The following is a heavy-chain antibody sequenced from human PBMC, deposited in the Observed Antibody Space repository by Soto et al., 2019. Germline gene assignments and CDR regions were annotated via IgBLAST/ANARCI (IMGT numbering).Heavy chain of an antibody. D-gene: IGHD3-3*01. CDR2: IRSKANSYAT. Sequence: GGSLRLSCAASGFTFSGSAMHWVRQASGKGLEWVGRIRSKANSYATAYAASVEGRFTISRDDSKNTAYLQMNSLKTEDTAVYYCTRHRSRLWSGYSGDAFDIWGQGTMVTVSS. CDR1: GFTFSGSA. V-gene: IGHV3-73*01. J-gene: IGHJ3*02. CDR3: TRHRSRLWSGYSGDAFDI.